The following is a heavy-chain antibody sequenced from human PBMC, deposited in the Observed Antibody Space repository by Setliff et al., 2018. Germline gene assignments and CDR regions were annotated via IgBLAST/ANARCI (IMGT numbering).Heavy chain of an antibody. J-gene: IGHJ4*02. CDR2: VYYSGPT. CDR1: GGSISTYY. V-gene: IGHV4-59*01. CDR3: ARGGTFRYFDF. Sequence: SETLSLTCTVSGGSISTYYWSWIRQPPGKGLEFIGYVYYSGPTNYDPSLRSRLTISVDTSKNQFSLKLRSVTAADTAVYYCARGGTFRYFDFWGQGAPVTVSS. D-gene: IGHD5-12*01.